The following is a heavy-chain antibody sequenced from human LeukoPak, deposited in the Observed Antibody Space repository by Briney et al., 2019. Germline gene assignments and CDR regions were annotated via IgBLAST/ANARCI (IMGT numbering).Heavy chain of an antibody. CDR1: GFTFSSYW. CDR2: IKQDGSDK. D-gene: IGHD4-11*01. J-gene: IGHJ5*02. CDR3: ARELHSWFDP. Sequence: GRSLRLSCAASGFTFSSYWMSWVRQAPGKGLEWVANIKQDGSDKYYVDSVKGRFTISRDNAKNSLYLQMNSLRAEDTALYYCARELHSWFDPWGQGTLVTVSS. V-gene: IGHV3-7*03.